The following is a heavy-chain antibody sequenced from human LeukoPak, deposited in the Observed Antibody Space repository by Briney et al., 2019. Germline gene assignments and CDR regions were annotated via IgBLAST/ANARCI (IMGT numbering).Heavy chain of an antibody. Sequence: ASVKVSCKASGYTFTGYYMHWVRQAPGQRLEWRGWINPNSGGTNYAQKFQGRVTMTRDTSISTAYMELSRLRSDDTAVYYCARAIVVVPQVGFDYWGQGTLVTVSS. CDR1: GYTFTGYY. D-gene: IGHD2-2*01. V-gene: IGHV1-2*02. CDR3: ARAIVVVPQVGFDY. J-gene: IGHJ4*02. CDR2: INPNSGGT.